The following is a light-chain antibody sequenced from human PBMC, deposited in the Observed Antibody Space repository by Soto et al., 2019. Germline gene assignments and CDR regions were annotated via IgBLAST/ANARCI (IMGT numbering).Light chain of an antibody. CDR2: AAS. V-gene: IGKV3-20*01. J-gene: IGKJ1*01. CDR1: QSVSSSQ. Sequence: GWTQSPDTLSLSPGERATLSFRASQSVSSSQLTWFQQKPGQAPRLLIYAASNRAAGIPDRFSGSGSGTDFSLTIRRLEPDDFAVYYCQKYGNFWTFGQGTKVDIK. CDR3: QKYGNFWT.